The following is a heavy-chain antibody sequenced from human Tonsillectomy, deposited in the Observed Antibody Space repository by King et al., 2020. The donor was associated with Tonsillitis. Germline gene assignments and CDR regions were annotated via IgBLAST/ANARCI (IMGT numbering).Heavy chain of an antibody. CDR2: IYYSGTT. CDR3: ARADGGYDILTGYYNYDYYYMDV. D-gene: IGHD3-9*01. V-gene: IGHV4-59*01. J-gene: IGHJ6*03. Sequence: VQLQESGPGLVKPSETLSLTCTVSGGSFSSYYWSWIRQPPGKGLEWIGYIYYSGTTNYNPSLKSRVTISVDTSKNQFSLKLNSVTAADTAVYYCARADGGYDILTGYYNYDYYYMDV. CDR1: GGSFSSYY.